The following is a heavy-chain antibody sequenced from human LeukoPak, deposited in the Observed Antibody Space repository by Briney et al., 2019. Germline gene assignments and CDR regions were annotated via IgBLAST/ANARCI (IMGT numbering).Heavy chain of an antibody. J-gene: IGHJ4*02. CDR3: ARARIAVAGVGFDY. V-gene: IGHV4-59*01. Sequence: SETLSLTCTVSGGSISSYYWSWIRQPPGKGLVWIGYIYYSGSTNYNPSLKSRVTISVDTSKNQFSLKLSSVTAADTAVYYCARARIAVAGVGFDYWGQGTLVTVSS. D-gene: IGHD6-19*01. CDR2: IYYSGST. CDR1: GGSISSYY.